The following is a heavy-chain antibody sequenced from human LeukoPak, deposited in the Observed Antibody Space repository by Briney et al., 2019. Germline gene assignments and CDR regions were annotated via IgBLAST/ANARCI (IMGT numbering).Heavy chain of an antibody. J-gene: IGHJ5*02. V-gene: IGHV1-8*03. D-gene: IGHD4-23*01. CDR1: GYTFTSYD. CDR2: MNPNSGNT. Sequence: ASVKVSCKASGYTFTSYDINWARQATGQGLEWMGWMNPNSGNTGYAQKFQGRVTITRNTSISTAYMELSSLRSEDTAVYYCARGRGHKLRWSPNWFDPWGQGTLVTVSS. CDR3: ARGRGHKLRWSPNWFDP.